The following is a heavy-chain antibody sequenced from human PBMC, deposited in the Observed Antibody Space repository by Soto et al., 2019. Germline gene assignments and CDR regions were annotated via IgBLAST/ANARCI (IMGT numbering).Heavy chain of an antibody. V-gene: IGHV3-33*01. Sequence: QVQLVESGGGVVQPGRSLRLSCAASGFTFSSYGMHWVHQAPGKGLEWVAVIWYDGSNKYYADSVKGRFTISRDNSKNTLYLQMNSLRAEDTAVYYCARRYYYDSSQMLDYWGQGTLVTVSS. D-gene: IGHD3-22*01. J-gene: IGHJ4*02. CDR3: ARRYYYDSSQMLDY. CDR1: GFTFSSYG. CDR2: IWYDGSNK.